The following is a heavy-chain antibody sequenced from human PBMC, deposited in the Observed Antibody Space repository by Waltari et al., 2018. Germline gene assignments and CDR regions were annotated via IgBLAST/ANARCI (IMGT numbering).Heavy chain of an antibody. Sequence: QVTLRESGPALVKPTQTLTLTCTFSGFSLSTSGMCVSWIRQPPGKALEWLARIDWDDDKYYSTSLKTRLTISKDTSKNQVVLTMTNMDPVDTATYYCARIRTTVTTAGFDYWGQGTLVTVSS. J-gene: IGHJ4*02. CDR3: ARIRTTVTTAGFDY. D-gene: IGHD4-17*01. CDR2: IDWDDDK. V-gene: IGHV2-70*15. CDR1: GFSLSTSGMC.